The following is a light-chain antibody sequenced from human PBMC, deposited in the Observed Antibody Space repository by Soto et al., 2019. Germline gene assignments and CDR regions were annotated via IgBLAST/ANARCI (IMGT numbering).Light chain of an antibody. CDR2: DVS. CDR3: QQYXXXXXWT. CDR1: PSVNGN. V-gene: IGKV3-15*01. Sequence: EVVVTQSPATLSVSPGERATLSCRASPSVNGNLAWYQQKPGQTPRLLIYDVSTRANGVPARFSGRGSGTEFTLTIXXXXXXXFALYYCQQYXXXXXWTFGQ. J-gene: IGKJ1*01.